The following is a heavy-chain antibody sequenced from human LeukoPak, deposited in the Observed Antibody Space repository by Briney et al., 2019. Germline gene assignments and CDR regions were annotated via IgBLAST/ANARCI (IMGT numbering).Heavy chain of an antibody. CDR3: ARQRPSYYYGMDV. J-gene: IGHJ6*02. V-gene: IGHV4-59*08. CDR2: IYYSGST. Sequence: SETLSLTCTVSGGSISSYYWSWIRQPPGKGLEWIGYIYYSGSTNYNPSLKSRVTISVDTSKNQFFLKLSSVTAADTAVYYCARQRPSYYYGMDVWGQGTTVTVSS. CDR1: GGSISSYY.